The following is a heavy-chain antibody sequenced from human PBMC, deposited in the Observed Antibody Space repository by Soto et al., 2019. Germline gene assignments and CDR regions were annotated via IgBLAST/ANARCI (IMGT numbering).Heavy chain of an antibody. CDR2: IYYSGST. Sequence: SETLSLTCTVSGGSISSGDYYWSWIRQPPGKGLEWIGYIYYSGSTFYNPSLKSRLTISVDTSKNQFSLKVTSVTAADTAVYYCARLHGYCISSSCHGHYALAVWGQGTTVTVSS. CDR3: ARLHGYCISSSCHGHYALAV. V-gene: IGHV4-30-4*01. J-gene: IGHJ6*02. D-gene: IGHD2-2*01. CDR1: GGSISSGDYY.